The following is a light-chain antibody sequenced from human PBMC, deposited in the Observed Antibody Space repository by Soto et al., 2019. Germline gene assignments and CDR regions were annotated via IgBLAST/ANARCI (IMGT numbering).Light chain of an antibody. Sequence: QSALTQPASVSGSPGQSITISCTGTSSDVGGYNYVSWYQQHPGKAPKLMIYEVSNRPSGVSKRFSGSKSGNTASLTISGLQSEYEADYYCSSSTSSSTLVFGTGTNLTVL. CDR1: SSDVGGYNY. V-gene: IGLV2-14*01. J-gene: IGLJ1*01. CDR3: SSSTSSSTLV. CDR2: EVS.